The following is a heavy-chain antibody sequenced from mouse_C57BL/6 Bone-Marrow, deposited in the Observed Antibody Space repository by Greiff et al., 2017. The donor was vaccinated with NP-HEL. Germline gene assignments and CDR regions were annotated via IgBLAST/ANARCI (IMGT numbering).Heavy chain of an antibody. CDR2: IDPSDSYT. Sequence: QVQLQQPGAELVKPGASVKLSCKASGYTFTSYWMQWVKQRPGQGLEWIGEIDPSDSYTNYNQKFKGKATLTVDTSSSTAYMQLSSLTSEDSAVYYCARGLTGTWYFDVWGTGTTVTVSS. CDR3: ARGLTGTWYFDV. V-gene: IGHV1-50*01. CDR1: GYTFTSYW. D-gene: IGHD4-1*01. J-gene: IGHJ1*03.